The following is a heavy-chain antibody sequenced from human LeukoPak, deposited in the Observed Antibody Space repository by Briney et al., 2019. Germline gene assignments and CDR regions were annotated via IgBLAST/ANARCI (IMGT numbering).Heavy chain of an antibody. CDR3: ARDGSYGYVNYYYYYYMDV. Sequence: GGSLRLSCAASGFTFSSYAMSWVRQAPGKGLEWVSAISGSGGSTYYADSVKGRFTISRDNSKNTLYLQMNSLRAEDTAVYYCARDGSYGYVNYYYYYYMDVWGKGTTVTVSS. V-gene: IGHV3-23*01. CDR1: GFTFSSYA. D-gene: IGHD5-18*01. J-gene: IGHJ6*03. CDR2: ISGSGGST.